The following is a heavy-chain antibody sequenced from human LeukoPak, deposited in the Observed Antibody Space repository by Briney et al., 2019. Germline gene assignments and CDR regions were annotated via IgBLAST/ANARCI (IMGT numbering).Heavy chain of an antibody. CDR1: GGSISNYY. CDR2: IYYSGST. Sequence: SETLSLTCSVSGGSISNYYWSWIRQPPGKGLEWIGYIYYSGSTNYNPSLNSRVTISVDTSKNQFSLNLSSVTAADTAVYYCARYKWDYSSSWYLSEAFDVWGQGTMVTVSS. D-gene: IGHD6-13*01. CDR3: ARYKWDYSSSWYLSEAFDV. J-gene: IGHJ3*01. V-gene: IGHV4-59*08.